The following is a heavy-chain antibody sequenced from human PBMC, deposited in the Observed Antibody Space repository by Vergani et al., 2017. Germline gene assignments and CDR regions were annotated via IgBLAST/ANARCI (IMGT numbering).Heavy chain of an antibody. J-gene: IGHJ3*02. Sequence: EVQLLESGGGLVQPGASLRLSCAASGFTFSSYAMSWVRQAPGQGLEWVSAISGSGGSTNYADSVKGRFPIARDTSKNTLYLQMNSLRAEDTAVYYCAKDRGRLNYRYSSDAFDIWGQGTMVTVSS. V-gene: IGHV3-23*01. CDR1: GFTFSSYA. CDR3: AKDRGRLNYRYSSDAFDI. D-gene: IGHD5-18*01. CDR2: ISGSGGST.